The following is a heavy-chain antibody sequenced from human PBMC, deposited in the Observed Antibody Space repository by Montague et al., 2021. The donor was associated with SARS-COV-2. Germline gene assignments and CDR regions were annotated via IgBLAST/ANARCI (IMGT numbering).Heavy chain of an antibody. CDR2: INHRGTS. Sequence: SETLSLTCAVYGGSFSDNYWSWIRKPPGKGLEWIGEINHRGTSNYNPSLKSRVSISVDTSKNQFSLQLSSVTAADTAVYYCARTKILTGYYDREGLVDYWGQGTLVTVSS. D-gene: IGHD3-9*01. CDR1: GGSFSDNY. V-gene: IGHV4-34*01. CDR3: ARTKILTGYYDREGLVDY. J-gene: IGHJ4*02.